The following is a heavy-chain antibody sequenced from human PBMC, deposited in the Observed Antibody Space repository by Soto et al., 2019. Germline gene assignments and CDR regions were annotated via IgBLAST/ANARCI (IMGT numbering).Heavy chain of an antibody. CDR1: METVKSWV. J-gene: IGHJ4*02. D-gene: IGHD6-13*01. V-gene: IGHV1-69*01. Sequence: GTSVKITRKASMETVKSWVVSGERPAPGQGLEWMGGIIPIVGTANYAQKVQGRVTITADESTSTAYMELSSLRSEDTALSYCARAPYSRGYRGQGTPVTVPS. CDR3: ARAPYSRGY. CDR2: IIPIVGTA.